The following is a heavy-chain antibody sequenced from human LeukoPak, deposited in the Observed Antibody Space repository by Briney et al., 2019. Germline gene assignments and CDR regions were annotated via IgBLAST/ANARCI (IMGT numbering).Heavy chain of an antibody. D-gene: IGHD2-15*01. V-gene: IGHV4-59*01. CDR2: IYYSGST. CDR3: ARGGYCSGGSCSTYYYYYGMDV. CDR1: GGSISSYY. Sequence: SETLSLTCTVSGGSISSYYWSWIRQPPGKGLEWIGYIYYSGSTNYNPSLKSRVTISVDTSKNQFSLKLSSVTAADTAAYYCARGGYCSGGSCSTYYYYYGMDVWGQGTTVTVSS. J-gene: IGHJ6*02.